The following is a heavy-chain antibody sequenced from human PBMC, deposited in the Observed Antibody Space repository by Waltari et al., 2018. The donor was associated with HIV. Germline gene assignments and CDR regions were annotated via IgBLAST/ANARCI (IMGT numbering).Heavy chain of an antibody. CDR2: INPHSGAT. J-gene: IGHJ4*02. CDR3: ARGDYGGNSGGGF. D-gene: IGHD4-17*01. Sequence: QVQLVQSGAEVKKPGASVKVSCKASGYTFTGYYMHWVRQAPGHGLEWMGRINPHSGATNYAQKFQGRVTMTRDTSINTAYMDLISLRSDDTAVYYCARGDYGGNSGGGFWGQGTLVTVSS. V-gene: IGHV1-2*06. CDR1: GYTFTGYY.